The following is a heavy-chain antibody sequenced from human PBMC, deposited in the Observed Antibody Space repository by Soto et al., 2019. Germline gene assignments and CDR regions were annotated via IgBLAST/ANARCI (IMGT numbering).Heavy chain of an antibody. D-gene: IGHD3-3*01. J-gene: IGHJ6*02. CDR3: AGFLEWLSQTPNGVSLNTPGDHYYYGMDV. V-gene: IGHV1-69*06. Sequence: GASVKVSCKASGGTFSSYAISWVRQAPGQGLEWMGGIIPIFGTANYAQKFQGRVTITADKSTSTAFMELSSLGSEDTAVYYCAGFLEWLSQTPNGVSLNTPGDHYYYGMDVWGQGTTVTVSS. CDR1: GGTFSSYA. CDR2: IIPIFGTA.